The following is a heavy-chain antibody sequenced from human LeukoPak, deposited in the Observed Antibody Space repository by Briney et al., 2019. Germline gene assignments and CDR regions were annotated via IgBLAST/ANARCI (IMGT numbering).Heavy chain of an antibody. CDR1: GGSISSYY. D-gene: IGHD5-24*01. V-gene: IGHV4-59*08. J-gene: IGHJ2*01. Sequence: SETLSLTCTVSGGSISSYYWSWIRQPPGKGLEWIGYIYYSGSTNYNPSLKSRVTISVDTSKNQFSLKLTSVTAADTAVYYCARGCRDGYSNYWYFDLWGRGTLVTVSS. CDR3: ARGCRDGYSNYWYFDL. CDR2: IYYSGST.